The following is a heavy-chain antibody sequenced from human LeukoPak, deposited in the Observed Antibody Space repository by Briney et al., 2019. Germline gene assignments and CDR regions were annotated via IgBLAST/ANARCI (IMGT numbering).Heavy chain of an antibody. CDR2: IYYSGST. V-gene: IGHV4-39*07. CDR3: ARVPPTDDYIDY. CDR1: GGSISSSSYY. Sequence: SETLSLTCTVSGGSISSSSYYWGWIRQPPGKGLEWIGSIYYSGSTNYNPSLKSRVTISVDTSKNQFSLKLSSVTAADTAVYYCARVPPTDDYIDYWGQGTLVTVSS. J-gene: IGHJ4*02.